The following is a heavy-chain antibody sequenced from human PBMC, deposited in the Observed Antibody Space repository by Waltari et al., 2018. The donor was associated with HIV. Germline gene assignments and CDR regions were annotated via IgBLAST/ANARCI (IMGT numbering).Heavy chain of an antibody. V-gene: IGHV3-9*01. D-gene: IGHD3-3*01. J-gene: IGHJ6*02. CDR1: GITFDHSP. Sequence: EVQLVESGGGPVQPGRSLSLPRTPSGITFDHSPLHWVRQPPGKGLEWVSGISGNSGDIAYADSVKGRFTISRDNTKNSLFLQMNSVRVEDTALYYCVKDGASTIFGVLNGMDVWGQGTTVTVSS. CDR3: VKDGASTIFGVLNGMDV. CDR2: ISGNSGDI.